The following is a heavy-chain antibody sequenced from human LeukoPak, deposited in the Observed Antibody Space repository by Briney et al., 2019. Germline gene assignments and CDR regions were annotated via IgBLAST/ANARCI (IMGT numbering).Heavy chain of an antibody. CDR2: IYYSGST. CDR1: GGSISSGGYY. V-gene: IGHV4-31*03. J-gene: IGHJ4*02. CDR3: ARHSPPWSNYDSSGYYNDY. Sequence: SQTLSLTCTVSGGSISSGGYYWSWIRQHPGKGLEWIGYIYYSGSTYYNPSLKSRVTISVDTSKNQFSLKLSSVTAADTAVYYCARHSPPWSNYDSSGYYNDYWGQGTLVTVSS. D-gene: IGHD3-22*01.